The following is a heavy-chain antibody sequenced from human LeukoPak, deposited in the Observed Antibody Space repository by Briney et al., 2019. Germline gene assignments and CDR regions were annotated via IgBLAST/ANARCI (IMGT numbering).Heavy chain of an antibody. CDR3: AGTSLSIAVAGAFDY. D-gene: IGHD6-19*01. CDR1: GYSFRSYG. V-gene: IGHV1-18*01. CDR2: ISGYNGNT. Sequence: ASVKVSCKASGYSFRSYGISWVRQAPGQGLEWMGWISGYNGNTHYAQKLQGRVTMTTDTSTSTAYMELRSLRSDDTAVYYCAGTSLSIAVAGAFDYWGQGTLVTVSS. J-gene: IGHJ4*02.